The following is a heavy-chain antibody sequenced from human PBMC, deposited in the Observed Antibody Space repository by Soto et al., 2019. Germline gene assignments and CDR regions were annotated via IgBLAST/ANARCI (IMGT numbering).Heavy chain of an antibody. Sequence: GGSLRLSCAASGFTFSSYAMSWVRQAPGKGLEWVSAISGSGGSTYYADSVKGRFAISRDNSKNTLYLQMNSLRAEDTAVYYCARVGCSGGSCYSDYYYYYGMDVWGQGTTVTVSS. J-gene: IGHJ6*02. CDR2: ISGSGGST. CDR3: ARVGCSGGSCYSDYYYYYGMDV. D-gene: IGHD2-15*01. V-gene: IGHV3-23*01. CDR1: GFTFSSYA.